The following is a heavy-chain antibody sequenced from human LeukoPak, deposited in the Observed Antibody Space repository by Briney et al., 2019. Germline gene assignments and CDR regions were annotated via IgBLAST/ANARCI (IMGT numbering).Heavy chain of an antibody. D-gene: IGHD4-17*01. CDR3: AKGYYGKEYYFDY. Sequence: PGGSLRLSCAASGFTFDDYAMHWVRQAPGKGLEWVSGISWNSGSIGYADSVKGQFTISRDNAKNSLYLQMNSLRAEDTALYYCAKGYYGKEYYFDYWGQGTLVTVSS. CDR1: GFTFDDYA. J-gene: IGHJ4*02. V-gene: IGHV3-9*01. CDR2: ISWNSGSI.